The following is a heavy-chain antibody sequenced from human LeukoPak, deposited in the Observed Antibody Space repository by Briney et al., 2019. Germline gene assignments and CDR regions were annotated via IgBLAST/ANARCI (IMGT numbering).Heavy chain of an antibody. D-gene: IGHD3-3*01. CDR3: ARGPYDFWSGPSIWFDP. V-gene: IGHV1-2*02. Sequence: GASVKVSCKASGYTFTGYYMHWVRQAPGQGLEWMGWINPNSGGTNYAQKFQGRVTMTRDTSISTAYMELSRLRSDDTAVYYCARGPYDFWSGPSIWFDPWGQGTLVTVSS. CDR2: INPNSGGT. CDR1: GYTFTGYY. J-gene: IGHJ5*02.